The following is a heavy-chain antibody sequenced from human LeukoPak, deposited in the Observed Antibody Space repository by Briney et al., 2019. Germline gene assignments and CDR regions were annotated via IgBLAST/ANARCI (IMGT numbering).Heavy chain of an antibody. V-gene: IGHV4-59*01. Sequence: PSETLSLTCTVSGGSISSYYWSWIRQPPGKGQEWIGYIYYSGSTNYNPSLKSRVTISVDTSKNQFSLKLSSVTAADTAVYYCARVNYYGSGSADFDYWGQGTLVTVSS. J-gene: IGHJ4*02. CDR1: GGSISSYY. CDR3: ARVNYYGSGSADFDY. D-gene: IGHD3-10*01. CDR2: IYYSGST.